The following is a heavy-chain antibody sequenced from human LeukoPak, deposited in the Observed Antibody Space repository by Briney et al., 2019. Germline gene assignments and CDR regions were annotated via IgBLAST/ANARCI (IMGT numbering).Heavy chain of an antibody. CDR2: INQDGSEK. CDR1: GFAFSSYW. D-gene: IGHD6-13*01. CDR3: ARLSSSWHVDY. V-gene: IGHV3-7*01. J-gene: IGHJ4*02. Sequence: GGSLRLSCAASGFAFSSYWMSWVRQSPGKGLEWVANINQDGSEKYYADSVKGRFNISRDNAKNSLYLKINSLRAEDKAVYDCARLSSSWHVDYWGQGTLVTVSA.